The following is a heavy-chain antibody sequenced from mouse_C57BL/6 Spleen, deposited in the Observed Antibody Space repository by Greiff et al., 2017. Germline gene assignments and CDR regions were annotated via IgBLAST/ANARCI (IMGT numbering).Heavy chain of an antibody. Sequence: QVQLQQPGTELVKPGASVKLSCKASGYTFTSYWMHWVKQRPGQGLEWIGNINPSNGGTNYNEKFKSKATLTVDKSSRTAYMQLSVLTSEDSAVYYCARRLITTVGCFDYWGQGTTLTVSS. J-gene: IGHJ2*01. CDR1: GYTFTSYW. V-gene: IGHV1-53*01. CDR3: ARRLITTVGCFDY. D-gene: IGHD1-1*01. CDR2: INPSNGGT.